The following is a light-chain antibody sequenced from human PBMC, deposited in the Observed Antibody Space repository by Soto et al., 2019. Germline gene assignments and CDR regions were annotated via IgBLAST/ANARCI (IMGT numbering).Light chain of an antibody. J-gene: IGKJ2*01. CDR1: QSVSNNY. CDR3: QQYGSSPPYT. V-gene: IGKV3-20*01. Sequence: EVVLTQSPGTLSLSPGERATLSCRASQSVSNNYLAWYQQKPGQAPRLVIFGSSDRATGIPDRFSGSGSGTDFTLTISRLEPEACAVYYCQQYGSSPPYTFGQGTKLEIK. CDR2: GSS.